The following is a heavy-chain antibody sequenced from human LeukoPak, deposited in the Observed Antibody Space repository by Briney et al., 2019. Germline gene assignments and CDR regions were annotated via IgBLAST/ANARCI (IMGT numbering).Heavy chain of an antibody. V-gene: IGHV3-30*18. CDR1: GFIFRRYA. CDR2: IAFDGNKK. Sequence: GGSLRLSCAASGFIFRRYAMHWVRQAPGKGLEWVAVIAFDGNKKYYADSVKGRFTISRDNSKNTLYLQMNSLRAEDTAVYYCANEDWFDPWGQGTLVTVSS. CDR3: ANEDWFDP. J-gene: IGHJ5*02.